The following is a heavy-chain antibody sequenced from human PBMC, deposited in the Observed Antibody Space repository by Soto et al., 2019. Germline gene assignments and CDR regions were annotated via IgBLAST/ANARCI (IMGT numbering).Heavy chain of an antibody. CDR1: GGTFSSYA. CDR3: ASRPLTRGYSYGYFDY. V-gene: IGHV1-69*13. D-gene: IGHD5-18*01. CDR2: IIPIFGTA. Sequence: SVKVSCKASGGTFSSYAISCVRQAPGQGLEWMGGIIPIFGTANYAQKFQGRVTITADESTSTAYMELSSLRSEDTAVYYCASRPLTRGYSYGYFDYWGQGTLVTVSS. J-gene: IGHJ4*02.